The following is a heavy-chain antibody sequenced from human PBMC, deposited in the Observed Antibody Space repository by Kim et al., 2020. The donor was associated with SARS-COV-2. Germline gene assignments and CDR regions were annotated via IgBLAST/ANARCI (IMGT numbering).Heavy chain of an antibody. D-gene: IGHD2-2*02. CDR3: ARLRRGVPAAILGWFDP. J-gene: IGHJ5*02. Sequence: GGSLRLSCAASGFTVSSNYMSWVRQAPGKGLEWVSVIYSGGSTYYADSVKGRFTISRDNSKNTLYLQMNSLRAEDTAVYYCARLRRGVPAAILGWFDPWGQGTLVTVSS. CDR2: IYSGGST. V-gene: IGHV3-66*04. CDR1: GFTVSSNY.